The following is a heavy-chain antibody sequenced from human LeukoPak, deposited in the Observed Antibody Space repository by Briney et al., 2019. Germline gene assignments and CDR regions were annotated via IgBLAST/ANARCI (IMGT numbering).Heavy chain of an antibody. CDR2: ISPMSHKT. CDR3: ATYDIMTGFDY. V-gene: IGHV1-69*13. D-gene: IGHD3-9*01. J-gene: IGHJ4*02. Sequence: SVKVSCKASGGTLSDYVISWVRQAPGQGLERMGGISPMSHKTNYAQKFQGRVAITADDSTSTAYLELRSLRSEDTAVYYCATYDIMTGFDYWGQGTLVTISS. CDR1: GGTLSDYV.